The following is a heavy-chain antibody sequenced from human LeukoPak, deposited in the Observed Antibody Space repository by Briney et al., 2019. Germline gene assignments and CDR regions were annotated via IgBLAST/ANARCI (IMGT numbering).Heavy chain of an antibody. Sequence: GGSLRLSCAASGFTFSSYAMHWVRQAPGKGLEWVAVISYDGSNKYYADSVKGRFTISRDNSKDTLYLQMNSLRAEDTALYYCARMHCTGGGGCSIRMGASHIWGQGTMVTVSS. J-gene: IGHJ3*02. CDR3: ARMHCTGGGGCSIRMGASHI. D-gene: IGHD2-8*02. CDR1: GFTFSSYA. V-gene: IGHV3-30-3*01. CDR2: ISYDGSNK.